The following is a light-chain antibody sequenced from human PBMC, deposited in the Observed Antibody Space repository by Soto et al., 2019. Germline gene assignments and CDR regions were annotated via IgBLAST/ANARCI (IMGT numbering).Light chain of an antibody. CDR1: QSLLHSNGYNY. J-gene: IGKJ1*01. CDR3: MQALETAPWT. Sequence: DIVLTQSPLYLPVTPGEPASISCRSSQSLLHSNGYNYLDWYLQRPGQSPHLLIYQTSNRSSGVPDRFSGSGSDRDFTLRISRVESEDVGVYYCMQALETAPWTFGQGTKVDIK. V-gene: IGKV2-28*01. CDR2: QTS.